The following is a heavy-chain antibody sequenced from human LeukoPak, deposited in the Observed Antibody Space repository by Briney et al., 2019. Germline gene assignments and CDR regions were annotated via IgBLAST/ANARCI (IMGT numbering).Heavy chain of an antibody. J-gene: IGHJ3*02. V-gene: IGHV3-74*01. D-gene: IGHD3-22*01. CDR2: INSDGSST. CDR3: ARDLSPADSGNYFDAFDI. Sequence: YPGGSLRLSCAASGFTFSSYWMHWVRQAPGKGLVWVSRINSDGSSTSYADSVKGRFTISRDNAKNTLYLQMNSLRAEDTAVYYCARDLSPADSGNYFDAFDIWGLGTMVTVSS. CDR1: GFTFSSYW.